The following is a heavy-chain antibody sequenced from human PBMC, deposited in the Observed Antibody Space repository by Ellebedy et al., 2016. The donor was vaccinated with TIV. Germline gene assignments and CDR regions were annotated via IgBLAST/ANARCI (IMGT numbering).Heavy chain of an antibody. CDR3: ARGYGDHGFDI. J-gene: IGHJ3*02. CDR2: IYSGGST. CDR1: GFTVSNNY. V-gene: IGHV3-53*01. Sequence: PGGSLRLSCAASGFTVSNNYMTWVRQAPGKGLEWVSIIYSGGSTYYADSVKGRFIISRDNSKNTLFLQMSSLRAGDTAMYYCARGYGDHGFDIWGQGTMVTVSS. D-gene: IGHD4-17*01.